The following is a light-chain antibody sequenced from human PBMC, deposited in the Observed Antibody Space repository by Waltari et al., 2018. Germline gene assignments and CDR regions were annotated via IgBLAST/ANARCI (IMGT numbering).Light chain of an antibody. CDR1: ATNIGICYD. Sequence: QSLLTQPPSVSGAPGQRVTVSCIGSATNIGICYDVHWYQQLHGSATKLITYVDHNRPSGVPDRFSGSRSGTVASLTITDLQAEDEADYFCQSFDNTLNASGVFGGGTKVTVL. J-gene: IGLJ3*02. CDR2: VDH. V-gene: IGLV1-40*01. CDR3: QSFDNTLNASGV.